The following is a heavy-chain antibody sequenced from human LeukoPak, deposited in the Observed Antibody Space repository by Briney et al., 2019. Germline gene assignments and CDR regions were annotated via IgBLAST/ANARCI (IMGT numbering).Heavy chain of an antibody. V-gene: IGHV1-2*02. Sequence: GASVKVSCKASGYTFTGYYMHWVRQAPGQGLEWMGWINPNSGGTNYAQKFQGRVTMTRDTSISTAYMELSRLRSDDTAVYYCASLDPVLRYFDWLSIWGQGTLVTVSS. D-gene: IGHD3-9*01. CDR1: GYTFTGYY. CDR2: INPNSGGT. J-gene: IGHJ4*02. CDR3: ASLDPVLRYFDWLSI.